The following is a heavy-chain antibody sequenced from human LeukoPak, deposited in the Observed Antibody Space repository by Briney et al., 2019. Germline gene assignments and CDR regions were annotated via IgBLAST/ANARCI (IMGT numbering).Heavy chain of an antibody. CDR1: GFTFTIYA. D-gene: IGHD3-9*01. CDR2: ITSDGSNT. J-gene: IGHJ4*02. Sequence: GGSLRLSCAASGFTFTIYAMSWVRQAPGKGLEWVSSITSDGSNTWYADSVKGRFTISRDNAKNTLYLQMNSLRAEDTAVYYCARAYYDILTGYPEVDYWGQGTLVTVSS. V-gene: IGHV3-74*01. CDR3: ARAYYDILTGYPEVDY.